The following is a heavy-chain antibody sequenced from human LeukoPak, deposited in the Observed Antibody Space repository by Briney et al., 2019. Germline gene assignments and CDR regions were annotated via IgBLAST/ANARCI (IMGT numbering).Heavy chain of an antibody. Sequence: ASVKVSCKASGYTFTGCYMHWVRQAPGQGLEWMGWINPNSGGTNYAQKFQGWVTMTRDTSISTAYMELSRLRSDDTAVYYCARAVGGYYGSGTEDPFDPWGQGTLVTVSS. CDR1: GYTFTGCY. CDR2: INPNSGGT. J-gene: IGHJ5*02. V-gene: IGHV1-2*04. D-gene: IGHD3-10*01. CDR3: ARAVGGYYGSGTEDPFDP.